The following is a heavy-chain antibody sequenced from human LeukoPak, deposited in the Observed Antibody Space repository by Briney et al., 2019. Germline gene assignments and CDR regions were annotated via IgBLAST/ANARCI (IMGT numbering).Heavy chain of an antibody. CDR2: IYHSGST. D-gene: IGHD6-25*01. V-gene: IGHV4-30-2*01. J-gene: IGHJ3*02. CDR3: ARGTRRHAFDI. Sequence: SQTLSLTCTVSGGSISSGGYYWSWIRQPPEKGLEWIGYIYHSGSTYYNPSLKSRVTISVDRPKNQFSLKLSSVTAADTAVYYCARGTRRHAFDIWGQGTMVTVSS. CDR1: GGSISSGGYY.